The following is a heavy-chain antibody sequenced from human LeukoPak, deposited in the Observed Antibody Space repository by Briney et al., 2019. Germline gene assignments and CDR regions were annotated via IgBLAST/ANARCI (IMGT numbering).Heavy chain of an antibody. J-gene: IGHJ4*02. Sequence: SETLSLTCTVSGGSISSDSYYWSWIRQPAGTGLEWIGRIYTSGSTNYNPSLKSRVTISVDTSKNQFSLTLSSVTAADTAVYYCAIGGHLGGVMVPQPDYWGQGTLVTVSS. D-gene: IGHD3-16*01. CDR3: AIGGHLGGVMVPQPDY. CDR1: GGSISSDSYY. CDR2: IYTSGST. V-gene: IGHV4-61*02.